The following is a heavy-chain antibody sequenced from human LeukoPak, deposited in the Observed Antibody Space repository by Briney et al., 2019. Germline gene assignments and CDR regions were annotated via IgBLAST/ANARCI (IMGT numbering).Heavy chain of an antibody. D-gene: IGHD3-10*01. V-gene: IGHV3-20*04. CDR1: GFTFDDYG. CDR3: ARDAMVREIAEAYDY. J-gene: IGHJ4*02. CDR2: INWNGGST. Sequence: TAGSLRLSCAASGFTFDDYGMSWVRQAPGKGLEWVSGINWNGGSTGYADSVKGRFTISRDNPKNSLYLQMNSLRAEDTALYYCARDAMVREIAEAYDYWGQGTLVTVSS.